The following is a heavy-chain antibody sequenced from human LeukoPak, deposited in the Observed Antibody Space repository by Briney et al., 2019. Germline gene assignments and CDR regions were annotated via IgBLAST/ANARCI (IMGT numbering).Heavy chain of an antibody. D-gene: IGHD1-26*01. CDR3: ARDLVDGVGAPGAY. CDR2: INTYNGNT. V-gene: IGHV1-18*01. CDR1: GYTFTNYG. J-gene: IGHJ4*02. Sequence: AASVKVSCKASGYTFTNYGITWMRQAPGQGLEWMGWINTYNGNTNYAQKLQGRVTITTDTSTSTAYMEPRSLRSDDTAVFYCARDLVDGVGAPGAYWGQGALVTVSS.